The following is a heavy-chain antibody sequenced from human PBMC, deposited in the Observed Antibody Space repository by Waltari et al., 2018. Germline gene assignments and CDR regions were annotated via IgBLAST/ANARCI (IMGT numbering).Heavy chain of an antibody. Sequence: VQLVESGGGVVQPGRSLRLSCAASGFPFSSYGMHWVRQAPGKGREWVAVISGSGGSTYYADSVKGRFTISRDNSKNTLYLQMNSLRAEDTAVYYCVGKFDGTYFDYWGQGTLVTVSS. V-gene: IGHV3-23*04. CDR3: VGKFDGTYFDY. J-gene: IGHJ4*02. D-gene: IGHD1-1*01. CDR1: GFPFSSYG. CDR2: ISGSGGST.